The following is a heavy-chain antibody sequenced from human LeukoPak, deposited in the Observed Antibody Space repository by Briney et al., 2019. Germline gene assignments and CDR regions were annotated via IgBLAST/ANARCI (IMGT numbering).Heavy chain of an antibody. J-gene: IGHJ3*02. Sequence: PGGSLRLSCAASGFTFSRHGMSWVRQAPGKGLEWVSAISGSGIDTYYRDSVKGRFTIFRDNSKNSLYLQMNSLRAEDTAVYYCARELRGLSAFDIWGQGTMVTVSS. CDR1: GFTFSRHG. CDR3: ARELRGLSAFDI. D-gene: IGHD1-26*01. CDR2: ISGSGIDT. V-gene: IGHV3-23*01.